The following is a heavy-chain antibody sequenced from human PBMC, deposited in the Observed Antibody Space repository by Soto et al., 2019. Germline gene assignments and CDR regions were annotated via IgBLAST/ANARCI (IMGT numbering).Heavy chain of an antibody. D-gene: IGHD2-15*01. CDR1: GYTFTGYG. V-gene: IGHV1-18*01. CDR3: GRDGSGGIIES. CDR2: ISVFNGNT. Sequence: QVQLVQSGAEVKKPGASVKVSCKTSGYTFTGYGTNWVRQAPGHGLEWMGSISVFNGNTKNGQKNQDRVIMTTDSSTSTAYMKLRSLRADETAVYFCGRDGSGGIIESWGQGTMLIGSS. J-gene: IGHJ3*01.